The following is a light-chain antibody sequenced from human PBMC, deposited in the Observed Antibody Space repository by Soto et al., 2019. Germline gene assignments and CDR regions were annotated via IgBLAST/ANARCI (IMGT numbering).Light chain of an antibody. Sequence: EIVLTQSPGTLSLSPGERATLPCRASQSVDSNYLAWYQRKPGQAPRLLIYGASRRATGVPDRFSGSGSGTDFTLTISRLEPEDFAVYFCQQRSNWPITFGQGTRLEIK. J-gene: IGKJ5*01. CDR3: QQRSNWPIT. CDR2: GAS. CDR1: QSVDSNY. V-gene: IGKV3D-20*02.